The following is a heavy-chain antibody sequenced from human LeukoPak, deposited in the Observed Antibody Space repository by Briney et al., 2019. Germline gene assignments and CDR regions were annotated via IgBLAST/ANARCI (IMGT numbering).Heavy chain of an antibody. CDR3: ARQGSGSYWENWFDP. Sequence: SETLSLTCTVSGGSISSYYWSWIRQPPGKGLEWIGYIYYSGSTNYNPSLKSRVTISVDTSKNQFSLKLSSVTAADTAVYYCARQGSGSYWENWFDPWGQGTLVTVSS. V-gene: IGHV4-59*08. J-gene: IGHJ5*02. CDR2: IYYSGST. CDR1: GGSISSYY. D-gene: IGHD3-10*01.